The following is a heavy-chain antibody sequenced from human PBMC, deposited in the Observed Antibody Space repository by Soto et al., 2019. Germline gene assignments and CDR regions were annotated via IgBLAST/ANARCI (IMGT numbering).Heavy chain of an antibody. CDR1: GYMFSNYD. V-gene: IGHV1-8*01. D-gene: IGHD2-21*02. CDR2: MNPDSDKT. Sequence: ASVKVSCKASGYMFSNYDIIWVRQATGQGLEWMGWMNPDSDKTDYAQKFQGRVTMAGNTSISTAYMELTALTYEDTAIYYCARPGARYCGGDCYSSHWGQGTLVTVSS. CDR3: ARPGARYCGGDCYSSH. J-gene: IGHJ4*02.